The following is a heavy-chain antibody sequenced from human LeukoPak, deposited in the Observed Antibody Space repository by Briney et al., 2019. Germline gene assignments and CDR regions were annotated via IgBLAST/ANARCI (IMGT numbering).Heavy chain of an antibody. CDR1: GFTFSSYA. Sequence: GGSLRLSCTVSGFTFSSYAMHWVRQAPGKGLEYVSAISSNGGSTYYANYVKGRFTISGDNSEDTLYLQMGSLRAEDMAVYYCARVNFYESSGYYHPFWDYWGQGTLVTVSS. V-gene: IGHV3-64*01. D-gene: IGHD3-22*01. CDR2: ISSNGGST. CDR3: ARVNFYESSGYYHPFWDY. J-gene: IGHJ4*02.